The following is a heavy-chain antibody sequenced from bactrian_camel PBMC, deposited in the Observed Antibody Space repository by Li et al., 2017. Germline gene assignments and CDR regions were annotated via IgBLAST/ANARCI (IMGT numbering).Heavy chain of an antibody. D-gene: IGHD2*01. V-gene: IGHV3S63*01. CDR1: GYSRDC. J-gene: IGHJ4*01. Sequence: QVQLVESGGGSVQAGGSLRLSCVVSGYSRDCMGWFRQAPGKEREEVARIVDGSTSYADPVKGRFTVSRDNANNTVNLMMNSLKPEDTAMYCCAANFGPYCSGPYLARRANFLGQGTQVTVS. CDR2: IVDGST.